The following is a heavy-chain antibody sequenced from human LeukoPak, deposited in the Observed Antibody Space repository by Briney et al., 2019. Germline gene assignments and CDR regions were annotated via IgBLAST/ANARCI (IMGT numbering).Heavy chain of an antibody. CDR3: ARDALYSSGWYLGTVSD. CDR2: VNPNSGGT. D-gene: IGHD6-19*01. Sequence: ASVKVSCKASGYTFTGYYMHWVRQAPGQGLEWMGWVNPNSGGTNYAQKFQGRVTMTRDTSISTAYMELSRRRSDDTAVYYCARDALYSSGWYLGTVSDWGQGTLVTVSS. J-gene: IGHJ4*02. V-gene: IGHV1-2*02. CDR1: GYTFTGYY.